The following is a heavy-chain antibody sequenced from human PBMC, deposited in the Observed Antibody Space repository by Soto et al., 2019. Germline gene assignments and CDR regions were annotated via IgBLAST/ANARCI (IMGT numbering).Heavy chain of an antibody. CDR1: GFTFTDHY. CDR2: IRNNANTYTT. D-gene: IGHD3-3*01. J-gene: IGHJ6*03. CDR3: AREGSYYEFWSGSYHYYYYMDV. V-gene: IGHV3-72*01. Sequence: PGGSLRLSCAASGFTFTDHYMDWVRQAPGKGLEWVGRIRNNANTYTTEYAASVKGRFTISRDDSKNSLYLQMNSLKTEDTAVYYCAREGSYYEFWSGSYHYYYYMDVWGKGTTVTVSS.